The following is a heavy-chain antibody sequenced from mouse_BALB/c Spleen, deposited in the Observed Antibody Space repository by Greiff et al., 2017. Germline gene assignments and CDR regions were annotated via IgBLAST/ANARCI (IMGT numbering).Heavy chain of an antibody. D-gene: IGHD4-1*01. J-gene: IGHJ3*01. CDR1: GYAFTNYL. CDR2: INPGSGGT. V-gene: IGHV1-54*01. Sequence: QVQLQQSGAELVRPGTSVKVSCKASGYAFTNYLIEWVKQRPGQGLEWIGVINPGSGGTNYNEKFKGKATLTADKSSSTAYMQLSSLTSDDSAVYFCARELGGAWFAYWGQGTLVTVAA. CDR3: ARELGGAWFAY.